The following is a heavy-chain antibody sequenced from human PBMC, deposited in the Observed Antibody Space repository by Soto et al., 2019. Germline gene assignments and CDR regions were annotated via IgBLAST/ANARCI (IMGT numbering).Heavy chain of an antibody. D-gene: IGHD5-12*01. CDR2: IYYTGST. J-gene: IGHJ4*02. V-gene: IGHV4-59*01. CDR1: GGSISSYY. Sequence: HSETLSLTCTVSGGSISSYYWSWIRQPPGKGLEWIGYIYYTGSTNYSPSLNSRVTISLDTSKNQFSLKLSSVTAADTAVYYCGRMEYTAYVLYPFDYWGQGILVTVSS. CDR3: GRMEYTAYVLYPFDY.